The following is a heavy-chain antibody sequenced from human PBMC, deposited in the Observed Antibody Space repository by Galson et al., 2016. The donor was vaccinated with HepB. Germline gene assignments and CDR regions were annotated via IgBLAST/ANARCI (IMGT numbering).Heavy chain of an antibody. CDR1: GYTFSNFA. J-gene: IGHJ3*01. V-gene: IGHV1-18*01. D-gene: IGHD2-8*01. CDR3: ATDSTAGVLAFDV. Sequence: SVKVSCKASGYTFSNFAFSWVRQAPGQGLEWVGWINAYGGHTDHIQNFQGRVIMTTDTSTNTAYMEIRNLRSDDTAVYFCATDSTAGVLAFDVWGQGTMVTVSS. CDR2: INAYGGHT.